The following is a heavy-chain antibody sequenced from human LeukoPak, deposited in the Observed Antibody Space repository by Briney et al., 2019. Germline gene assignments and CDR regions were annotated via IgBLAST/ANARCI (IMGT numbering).Heavy chain of an antibody. CDR1: GFRFSSYD. D-gene: IGHD3-22*01. J-gene: IGHJ4*02. CDR3: ARDHYYDSTFDY. V-gene: IGHV3-48*03. Sequence: AGGSLTLSCAASGFRFSSYDMNWVRQAPGKGLEWVSYISSSGTTIYYADSVKGRFTISRDNAQNSLYLHMNSLRAEDTAVYYCARDHYYDSTFDYWGQGTLVTVSS. CDR2: ISSSGTTI.